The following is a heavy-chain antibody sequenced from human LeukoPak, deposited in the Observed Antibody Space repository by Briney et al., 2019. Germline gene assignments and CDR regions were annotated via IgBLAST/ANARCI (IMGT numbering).Heavy chain of an antibody. D-gene: IGHD6-19*01. J-gene: IGHJ3*01. CDR2: ISYDGSDK. V-gene: IGHV3-30*18. CDR3: AKDRGIAVAGTDAFDV. CDR1: GFTFSSYG. Sequence: GGSLRLSCAASGFTFSSYGMHWVRQAPGKGLEWVAVISYDGSDKYHADSVKGRFTISRDNSKNTLYLQMNSLRAEDTAVYYCAKDRGIAVAGTDAFDVWGQGTMVTVFS.